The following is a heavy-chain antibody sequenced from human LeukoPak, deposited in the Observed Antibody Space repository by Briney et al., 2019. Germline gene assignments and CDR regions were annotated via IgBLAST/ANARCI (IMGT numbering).Heavy chain of an antibody. CDR2: ISHSGST. D-gene: IGHD6-13*01. CDR1: GGSFSGYY. J-gene: IGHJ6*03. CDR3: ARGNHGGAAAGTSKTPYYYYYYYMDV. V-gene: IGHV4-34*01. Sequence: PSETLSLTCAVYGGSFSGYYWSWIRQPPGKGLEWIGEISHSGSTNYNPSLKSRVTISVDTSKNQFSLKLSSVTAADTAVYYCARGNHGGAAAGTSKTPYYYYYYYMDVWGKGTTVTVSS.